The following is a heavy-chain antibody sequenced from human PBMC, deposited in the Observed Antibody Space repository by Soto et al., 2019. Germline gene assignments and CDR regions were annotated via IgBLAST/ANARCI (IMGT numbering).Heavy chain of an antibody. J-gene: IGHJ4*02. Sequence: KTSETLSLTCAVYGGSFSGYSWSWIRQPPGKGLEWIGEILHGGRTNYSPSLKSRVTISVDTSKNQFSLELRSVTAADTAVYYCARPHYDSNTFYSYFDYWGQGTPVTVSS. CDR1: GGSFSGYS. CDR2: ILHGGRT. CDR3: ARPHYDSNTFYSYFDY. D-gene: IGHD3-22*01. V-gene: IGHV4-34*12.